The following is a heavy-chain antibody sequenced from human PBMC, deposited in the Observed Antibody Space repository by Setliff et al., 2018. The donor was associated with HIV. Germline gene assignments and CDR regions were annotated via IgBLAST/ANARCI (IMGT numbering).Heavy chain of an antibody. CDR3: ARDRSNWNYGKNYMDV. CDR1: GASIGRRSDC. CDR2: FYYSWNT. V-gene: IGHV4-39*07. J-gene: IGHJ6*03. D-gene: IGHD1-7*01. Sequence: PSETLSLTCTVSGASIGRRSDCWGWIRQPPGKGLEWIGSFYYSWNTNYNPSLKSRVTISVDTSKNQFSLKLSSVTAADTAVYYCARDRSNWNYGKNYMDVWGKGTTVTVSS.